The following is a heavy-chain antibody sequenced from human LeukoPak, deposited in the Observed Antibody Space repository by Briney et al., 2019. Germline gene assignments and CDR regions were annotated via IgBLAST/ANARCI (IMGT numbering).Heavy chain of an antibody. CDR1: GGSISSYY. CDR3: ARTAYCGGDCYPYNWFDP. D-gene: IGHD2-21*02. V-gene: IGHV4-59*08. J-gene: IGHJ5*02. Sequence: SETLSLTRTVSGGSISSYYWSWIRQPPGKGLEWIGYIYYSGSTNYNPSLKSRVTISVDTSKNQFSLKLSSVTAADTAVYYCARTAYCGGDCYPYNWFDPWGQGTLVTVSS. CDR2: IYYSGST.